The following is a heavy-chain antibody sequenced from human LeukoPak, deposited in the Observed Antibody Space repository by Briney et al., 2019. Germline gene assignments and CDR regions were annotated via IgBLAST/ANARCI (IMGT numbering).Heavy chain of an antibody. V-gene: IGHV3-23*01. D-gene: IGHD1-26*01. Sequence: GGSLRLSCAASGFTFSSDAMRWVRQAPGKGLEWVSAISSSGGSTYYADSVRGRFIISRDSSKNTLYLQMNSLRVEDPAVYYCAKGGAQVGGQGTLVTVSS. CDR3: AKGGAQV. CDR1: GFTFSSDA. J-gene: IGHJ4*02. CDR2: ISSSGGST.